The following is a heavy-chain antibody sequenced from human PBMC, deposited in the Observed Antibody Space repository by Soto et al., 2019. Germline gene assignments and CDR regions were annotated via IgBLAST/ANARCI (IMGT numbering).Heavy chain of an antibody. D-gene: IGHD3-16*01. J-gene: IGHJ4*02. Sequence: EVQILESGGGLVQPGGSLRLSCAASGFPFSNYAMAWVRQAPGKGLEWVSAISGTTGHAFYADSVKDRFTISRDNSKNTLDLQMDSLRAEDTAVYQCARAPSEYIWGSYLRYYEYWGQGTLVTVSS. CDR3: ARAPSEYIWGSYLRYYEY. CDR2: ISGTTGHA. CDR1: GFPFSNYA. V-gene: IGHV3-23*01.